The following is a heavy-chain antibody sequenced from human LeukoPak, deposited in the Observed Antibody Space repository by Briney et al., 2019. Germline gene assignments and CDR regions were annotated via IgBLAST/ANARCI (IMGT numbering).Heavy chain of an antibody. D-gene: IGHD6-13*01. CDR2: MNPNSGNT. CDR1: GYTFTSYG. CDR3: ARGTSSSWSYYYYYYYMDV. J-gene: IGHJ6*03. Sequence: ASVKVSCKASGYTFTSYGFSWVRQATGQGLEWMGWMNPNSGNTGYAQKFQGRVTITRNTSISTAYMELSSLRSEDTAVYYCARGTSSSWSYYYYYYYMDVWGKGTTVTVSS. V-gene: IGHV1-8*03.